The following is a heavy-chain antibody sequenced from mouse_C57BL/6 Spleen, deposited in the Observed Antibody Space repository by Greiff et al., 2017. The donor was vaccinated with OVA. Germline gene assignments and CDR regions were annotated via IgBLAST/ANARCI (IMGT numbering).Heavy chain of an antibody. CDR1: GYTFTDYE. D-gene: IGHD1-1*01. V-gene: IGHV1-15*01. CDR3: TGRSGGRTVVVPFDY. CDR2: IDPETGGT. J-gene: IGHJ2*01. Sequence: VNLVESGAELVRPGASVTLSCKASGYTFTDYEMHWVKQTPVHGLEWIGDIDPETGGTAYNQKFKGKAILTADKSSSTAYMELRSLTSEDSAVYYCTGRSGGRTVVVPFDYWGQGTTLTVSS.